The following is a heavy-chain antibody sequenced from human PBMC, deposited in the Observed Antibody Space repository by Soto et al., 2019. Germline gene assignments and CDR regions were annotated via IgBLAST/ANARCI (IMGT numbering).Heavy chain of an antibody. V-gene: IGHV4-59*01. CDR2: IYYSGST. D-gene: IGHD2-8*01. J-gene: IGHJ6*02. Sequence: PSETLSLTCTVSGGSISSYYWSWIRQPPGKGLEWIGYIYYSGSTNYNPSLKSRVTISVDTSKNQFSLKLSSVTAADTAVYYCARDGYCTNGVCYRDYYYGMDVWGQGTTVPVSS. CDR3: ARDGYCTNGVCYRDYYYGMDV. CDR1: GGSISSYY.